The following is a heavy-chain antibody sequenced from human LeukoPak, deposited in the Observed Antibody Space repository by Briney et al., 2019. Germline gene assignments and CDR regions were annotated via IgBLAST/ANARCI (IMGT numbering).Heavy chain of an antibody. CDR1: GFTFDDYA. D-gene: IGHD2-21*02. Sequence: PGRSLRLSCAASGFTFDDYAMHWVRQAPGKCLEWVSGISWNSGSIGYADSVKGRFTISRDNAKNSLYLQMNSLRAEDTALYYCAKALSTAYCGGDCYTPWGAFDIWGQGTMVTVSS. V-gene: IGHV3-9*01. CDR2: ISWNSGSI. CDR3: AKALSTAYCGGDCYTPWGAFDI. J-gene: IGHJ3*02.